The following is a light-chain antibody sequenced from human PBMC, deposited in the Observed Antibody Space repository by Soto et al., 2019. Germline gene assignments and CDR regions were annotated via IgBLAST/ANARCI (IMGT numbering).Light chain of an antibody. CDR2: EVS. V-gene: IGLV2-14*01. CDR1: SSHVGSYNY. CDR3: NSYTSTNTWV. J-gene: IGLJ1*01. Sequence: QSVLTQPASVSGSPGQSITISCTGASSHVGSYNYVSWYQQHPGKAPKLMIYEVSNRPSGVSNRFSGSKSGNAASLTVSGLKAEDEADYYCNSYTSTNTWVFGTGTKVTVL.